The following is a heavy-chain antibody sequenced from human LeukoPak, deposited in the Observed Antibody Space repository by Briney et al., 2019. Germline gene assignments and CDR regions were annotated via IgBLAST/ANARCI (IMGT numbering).Heavy chain of an antibody. CDR2: IYYSGST. D-gene: IGHD3-10*01. CDR3: ARHGAGSGRNFDY. V-gene: IGHV4-30-4*08. J-gene: IGHJ4*02. CDR1: GGSISSGDYY. Sequence: SETLSLTCTVSGGSISSGDYYWSWIRQPPGKGLEWIGYIYYSGSTYYNPSLKSRVTISVDTSKNQFSLKLSSVTAADTAVYYCARHGAGSGRNFDYWGQGTLVTVSS.